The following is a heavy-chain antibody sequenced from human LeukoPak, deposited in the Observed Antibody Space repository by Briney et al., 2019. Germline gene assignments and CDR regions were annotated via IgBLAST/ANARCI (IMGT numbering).Heavy chain of an antibody. V-gene: IGHV5-10-1*01. CDR1: GYSFTSYW. J-gene: IGHJ6*02. CDR3: ARHTGHGADIVVVGYYYYGMGV. D-gene: IGHD2-15*01. CDR2: IDPSDSYT. Sequence: GESLRISCKGSGYSFTSYWISWVRQMPGKGLEWMGRIDPSDSYTNYSPSFQGHVTISADKSISTAYLQWSSLKASDTAMYYCARHTGHGADIVVVGYYYYGMGVWGQGTTVTVSS.